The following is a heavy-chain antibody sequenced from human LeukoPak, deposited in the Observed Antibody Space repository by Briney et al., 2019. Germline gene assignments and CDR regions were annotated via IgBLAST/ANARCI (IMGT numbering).Heavy chain of an antibody. V-gene: IGHV1-18*01. CDR2: VSAYNGNT. CDR3: VGGGATNEYFQH. J-gene: IGHJ1*01. CDR1: GYTFTSYG. D-gene: IGHD1-26*01. Sequence: ASVKVSCKASGYTFTSYGINWVRQAPGQGLEWMGWVSAYNGNTNYAQKLQGRVTMTTDTSTSTVYMELRSLRSDDTAVYYCVGGGATNEYFQHWGQGTLVTVSS.